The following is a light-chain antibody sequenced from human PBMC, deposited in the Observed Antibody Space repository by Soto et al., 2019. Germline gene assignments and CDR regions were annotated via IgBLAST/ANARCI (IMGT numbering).Light chain of an antibody. CDR2: DAS. J-gene: IGKJ5*01. V-gene: IGKV3-20*01. Sequence: DIVLMQSPGNLSLSPGERATLSCRASQGVNSAYLAWYQQKPGQTPRLLIYDASSRATGIPDRFSGSGSGTDFTLTISRLEPEDFAVYYCQQYGSSPITFGQGTRLQI. CDR3: QQYGSSPIT. CDR1: QGVNSAY.